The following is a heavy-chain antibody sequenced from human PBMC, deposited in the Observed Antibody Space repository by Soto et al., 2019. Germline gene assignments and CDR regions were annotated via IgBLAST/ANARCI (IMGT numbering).Heavy chain of an antibody. J-gene: IGHJ6*02. CDR3: ARQKGINNYYGMDV. D-gene: IGHD3-10*01. CDR1: GYTFTSYT. V-gene: IGHV1-18*04. CDR2: ISANNGNI. Sequence: ASVKVSWKASGYTFTSYTFSWVRQAPGQGLEWMGWISANNGNIRYAQKLQGRVTMTTDTSTSTVYVEVWSLRSDDTAVYYCARQKGINNYYGMDVWGQGTTVTVSS.